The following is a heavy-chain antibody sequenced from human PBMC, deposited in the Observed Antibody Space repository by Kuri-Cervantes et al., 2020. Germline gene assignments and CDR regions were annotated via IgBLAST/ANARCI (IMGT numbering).Heavy chain of an antibody. CDR1: GYTFTGYY. J-gene: IGHJ1*01. CDR2: SNAGNGNT. V-gene: IGHV1-3*02. Sequence: ASVKVSCKASGYTFTGYYMHWVRQAPGQRLAWMGWSNAGNGNTKYSQEFQGRVTITRDKSTSTAYMELSSLRSEDTAVYYCARAGQDQWLVLSGYFQHWGQGTLVTVSS. CDR3: ARAGQDQWLVLSGYFQH. D-gene: IGHD6-19*01.